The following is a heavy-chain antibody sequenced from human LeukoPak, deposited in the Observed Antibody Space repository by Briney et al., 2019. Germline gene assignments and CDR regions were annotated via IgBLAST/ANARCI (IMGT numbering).Heavy chain of an antibody. V-gene: IGHV3-66*01. D-gene: IGHD4-17*01. J-gene: IGHJ4*02. CDR3: ASCFTDGDCEY. Sequence: GGSLRLSCAASGFTVSSNYMSRVRQAPGKGLEWVSVIYSAGNRYYADFVKGRFTISRDNSKNTVYLQMNSLRVEDTAVYYCASCFTDGDCEYWGQGTLVTVSS. CDR1: GFTVSSNY. CDR2: IYSAGNR.